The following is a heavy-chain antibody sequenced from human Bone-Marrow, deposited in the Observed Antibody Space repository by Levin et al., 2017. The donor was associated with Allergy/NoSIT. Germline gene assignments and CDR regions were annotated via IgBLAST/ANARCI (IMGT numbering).Heavy chain of an antibody. CDR3: ARTSTGVTRGEFDY. D-gene: IGHD3-16*01. Sequence: SGGSLRLSCAASGFTFSSYGMHWVRQAPGKGLEWVAVISYDGSNKYYADSVKGRFTISRDNSKNTLYLQMNSLRAEDTAVYYCARTSTGVTRGEFDYWGQGTLVTVSS. CDR2: ISYDGSNK. CDR1: GFTFSSYG. J-gene: IGHJ4*02. V-gene: IGHV3-30*03.